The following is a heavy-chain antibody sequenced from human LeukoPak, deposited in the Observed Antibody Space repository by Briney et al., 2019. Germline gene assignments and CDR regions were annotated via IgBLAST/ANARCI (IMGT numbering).Heavy chain of an antibody. CDR1: GFTFSSYE. J-gene: IGHJ6*04. CDR2: ISSSGSTI. D-gene: IGHD3-10*02. V-gene: IGHV3-48*03. Sequence: PGGCLRLSCAASGFTFSSYEMNWVRQAPGKGLEWVSYISSSGSTIYYADSVTGRFTISRDNAKNSLYLQMNSLRADDTAVYYCAELGITMIGGVWGKGTTVTISS. CDR3: AELGITMIGGV.